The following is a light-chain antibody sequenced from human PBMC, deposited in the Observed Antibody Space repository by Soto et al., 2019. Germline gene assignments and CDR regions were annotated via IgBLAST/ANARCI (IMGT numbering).Light chain of an antibody. CDR3: AAWDDSLNGVL. Sequence: QSVLTQPPSASGTPGQRVTISCSGSSSNIGTNPINWYQQLPGTAPKLLIYSNNQRPSGVPDRFSGSKSGTSASLAISGLQSEDEADYYCAAWDDSLNGVLLGGGTKLTVL. J-gene: IGLJ2*01. V-gene: IGLV1-44*01. CDR1: SSNIGTNP. CDR2: SNN.